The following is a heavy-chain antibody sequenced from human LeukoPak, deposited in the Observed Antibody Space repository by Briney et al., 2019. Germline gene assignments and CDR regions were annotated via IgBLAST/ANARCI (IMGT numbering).Heavy chain of an antibody. CDR2: IYYSGST. V-gene: IGHV4-59*01. J-gene: IGHJ5*02. Sequence: TSETLSLTCTVPGGSISSYYWSWIRQPPGKGLEWIGYIYYSGSTNYNPSLKSRVTISVDTSKNQFSLKLSSVTAADTAVYYCARGRFDPWGQGTLVTVSS. CDR3: ARGRFDP. CDR1: GGSISSYY.